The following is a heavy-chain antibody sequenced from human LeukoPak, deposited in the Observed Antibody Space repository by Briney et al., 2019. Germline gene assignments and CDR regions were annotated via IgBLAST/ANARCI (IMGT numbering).Heavy chain of an antibody. CDR1: GGSISSGGYY. CDR2: IYYSGST. J-gene: IGHJ6*02. V-gene: IGHV4-31*03. Sequence: PSETLSLTCTVSGGSISSGGYYWSWIRQHPGKGLEWIGYIYYSGSTYYNPSLKSRVTISVGTSKNQFSLKLSSVTAADTAVYYCARAPTAYGDYPFYGMDVWGQGTTVTVSS. CDR3: ARAPTAYGDYPFYGMDV. D-gene: IGHD4-17*01.